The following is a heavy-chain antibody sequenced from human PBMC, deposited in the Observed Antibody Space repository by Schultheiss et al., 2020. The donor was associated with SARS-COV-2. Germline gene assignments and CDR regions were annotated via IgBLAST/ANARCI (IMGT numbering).Heavy chain of an antibody. V-gene: IGHV5-51*01. Sequence: GESLKISCKGSGYIFTTYWIGWVRQMPGKGLEWMGIVYPGDSDTRYSPSFQGQVTISADKSISTAYLQWSSLKASDTAMYYCARHSVYCSGGSCYSWFDPWGQGTLVTVSS. CDR2: VYPGDSDT. D-gene: IGHD2-15*01. J-gene: IGHJ5*02. CDR1: GYIFTTYW. CDR3: ARHSVYCSGGSCYSWFDP.